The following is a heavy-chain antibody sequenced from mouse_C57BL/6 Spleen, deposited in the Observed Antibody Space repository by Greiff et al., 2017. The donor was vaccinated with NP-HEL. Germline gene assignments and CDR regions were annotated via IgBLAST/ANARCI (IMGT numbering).Heavy chain of an antibody. CDR1: GFTFSSYG. V-gene: IGHV5-6*01. CDR3: ARHSGRYFDV. D-gene: IGHD4-1*01. CDR2: ISSGGSYT. Sequence: EVHLVESGGDLVKPGGSLKLSCAASGFTFSSYGMSWVRQTPDKRLEWVATISSGGSYTYYPDSVKGRFTISRDNAKNTLYLQMSSLKSEDTAMYYCARHSGRYFDVWGTGTTVTVSS. J-gene: IGHJ1*03.